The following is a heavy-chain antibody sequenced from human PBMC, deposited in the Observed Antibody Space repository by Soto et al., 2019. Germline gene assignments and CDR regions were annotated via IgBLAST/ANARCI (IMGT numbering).Heavy chain of an antibody. D-gene: IGHD2-15*01. J-gene: IGHJ4*02. V-gene: IGHV3-30*18. CDR2: ISYDGSNK. Sequence: GGSLRLSCAASGFTFSSYGMHWVRQAPGKGLEWVAVISYDGSNKYYADSVKGRFTISRDNSKNTLYLQMNSLRAEDTAVYYCAKAYCSGGSCYLFDYWGQGTRVTVSS. CDR1: GFTFSSYG. CDR3: AKAYCSGGSCYLFDY.